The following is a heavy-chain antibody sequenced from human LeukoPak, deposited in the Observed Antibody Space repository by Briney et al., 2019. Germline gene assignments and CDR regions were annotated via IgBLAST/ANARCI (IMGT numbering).Heavy chain of an antibody. CDR1: GFTFSSYA. CDR3: RSMMY. V-gene: IGHV3-53*01. CDR2: IYSGGKT. Sequence: QPGGSLRLSCAASGFTFSSYAMSWVRQAPGKGLDGVSVIYSGGKTYYADSVKGRFTISRDNSKNTLYLQMNSLRAEDTAVYYCRSMMYWGQGTLVTVSS. D-gene: IGHD3-22*01. J-gene: IGHJ4*02.